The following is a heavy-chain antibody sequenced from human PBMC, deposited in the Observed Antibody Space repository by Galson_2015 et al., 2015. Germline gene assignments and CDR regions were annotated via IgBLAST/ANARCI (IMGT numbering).Heavy chain of an antibody. CDR1: GFTFSTYG. Sequence: SLRLSCAASGFTFSTYGMHWVRPAPGKGLEWVAVISYDGSDKYYADSVKGRFTISRDNSKNTLYLQMNSLRADDTAVYYCARDRAGVPEIEYWGQGTLVTVSS. CDR3: ARDRAGVPEIEY. CDR2: ISYDGSDK. V-gene: IGHV3-30*03. D-gene: IGHD1-14*01. J-gene: IGHJ4*02.